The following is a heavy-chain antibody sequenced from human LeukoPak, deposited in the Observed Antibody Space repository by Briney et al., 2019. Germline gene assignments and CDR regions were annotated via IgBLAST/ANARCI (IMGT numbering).Heavy chain of an antibody. J-gene: IGHJ4*02. CDR1: GFTVRSNY. CDR2: IYSGGRT. CDR3: ARSPSSDY. Sequence: GGSLTLSCAASGFTVRSNYMSWVRQAPGKGMEWVSVIYSGGRTYFADSVKGRFTISRDNSKNTLYLQMNSLRAEDTAVYYCARSPSSDYWGQGTLVTVSS. D-gene: IGHD2-2*01. V-gene: IGHV3-66*01.